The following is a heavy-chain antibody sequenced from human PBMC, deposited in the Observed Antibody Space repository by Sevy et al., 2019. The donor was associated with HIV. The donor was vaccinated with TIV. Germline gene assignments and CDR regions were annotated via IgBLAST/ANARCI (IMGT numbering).Heavy chain of an antibody. V-gene: IGHV4-31*03. CDR1: GGSINSNNDY. D-gene: IGHD6-19*01. Sequence: SETLSLTCTVSGGSINSNNDYWTWIRQHPGKGLEWIGYIYYSGNTYYNPSLKSRLTISIDKSKNQFSLRLSSVTAADTAVYYCARDHGYSNGWFPYYYYHGMDVWGQGTTVTVSS. J-gene: IGHJ6*02. CDR3: ARDHGYSNGWFPYYYYHGMDV. CDR2: IYYSGNT.